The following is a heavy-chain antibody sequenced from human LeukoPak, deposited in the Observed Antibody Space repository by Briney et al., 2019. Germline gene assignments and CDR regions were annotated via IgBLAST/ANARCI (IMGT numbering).Heavy chain of an antibody. J-gene: IGHJ4*02. V-gene: IGHV3-23*01. CDR2: ISGSGGST. D-gene: IGHD1-26*01. CDR1: GFTFSAYA. CDR3: AKVEGASFDY. Sequence: GGPLRLSFAAPGFTFSAYAMSGVRQAPGKGLEWVSAISGSGGSTYYADSVKGRFTISRDNSKNTLYLQMNSLRAEDTAVYYCAKVEGASFDYWGQGTLVTVSS.